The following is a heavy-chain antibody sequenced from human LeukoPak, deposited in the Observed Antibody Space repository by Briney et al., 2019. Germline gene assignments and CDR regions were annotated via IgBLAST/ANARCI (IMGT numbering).Heavy chain of an antibody. D-gene: IGHD6-13*01. CDR2: ISAYNGNT. CDR3: ARAPWILSAAGYDY. Sequence: GASVKVSCKASGYTFTSYGISWVRQAPGQGLEWMGWISAYNGNTNYAQKLQGRVTMTTDTSTSTAYMELRSLRSDDTAVYYCARAPWILSAAGYDYWGQGTLVTVSS. J-gene: IGHJ4*02. V-gene: IGHV1-18*01. CDR1: GYTFTSYG.